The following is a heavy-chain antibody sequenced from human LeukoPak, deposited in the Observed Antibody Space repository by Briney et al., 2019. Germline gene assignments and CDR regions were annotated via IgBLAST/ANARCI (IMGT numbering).Heavy chain of an antibody. CDR2: IDPNTGGT. D-gene: IGHD5-18*01. J-gene: IGHJ4*02. V-gene: IGHV1-2*02. CDR3: ARPRAFSYGQMYYFDY. Sequence: ASVKVSCKASGYTFTDYYIHWVRQAPGQGLEWMGWIDPNTGGTNFARKFQGRVTMTRDTSITTAYMELSRLRFDDTAVYYCARPRAFSYGQMYYFDYWGQGALVTVSS. CDR1: GYTFTDYY.